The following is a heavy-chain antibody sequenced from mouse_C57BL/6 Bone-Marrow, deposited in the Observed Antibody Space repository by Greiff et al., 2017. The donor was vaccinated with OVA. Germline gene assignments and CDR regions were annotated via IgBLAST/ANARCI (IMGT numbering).Heavy chain of an antibody. CDR1: GFTFSSYA. J-gene: IGHJ4*01. Sequence: EVQVVESGEGLVKPGGSLKLSCAASGFTFSSYAMSWVRQTPEKRLEWVAYISSGGDYIYYADTVKGRFTISRDNARNTLYLQMSSLKCEETAMYYCTRLLDAMDYWGQGTSVTVSS. D-gene: IGHD1-2*01. CDR3: TRLLDAMDY. V-gene: IGHV5-9-1*02. CDR2: ISSGGDYI.